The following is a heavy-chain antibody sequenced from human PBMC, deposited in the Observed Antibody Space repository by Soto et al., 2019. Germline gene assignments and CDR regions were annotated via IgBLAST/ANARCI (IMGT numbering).Heavy chain of an antibody. J-gene: IGHJ6*02. Sequence: QVQLVESGGGVVQPGRSLRLSCAASGFTFSSYGMHWVRQAPGKGLEWVAVISYDGSNKYYADSVKGRFTTSRDNSKNTLYLQMNSLRAEDTAVYYCAKSETPGYYYYYGMDVWGQGTTVTVSS. D-gene: IGHD3-10*01. CDR3: AKSETPGYYYYYGMDV. V-gene: IGHV3-30*18. CDR2: ISYDGSNK. CDR1: GFTFSSYG.